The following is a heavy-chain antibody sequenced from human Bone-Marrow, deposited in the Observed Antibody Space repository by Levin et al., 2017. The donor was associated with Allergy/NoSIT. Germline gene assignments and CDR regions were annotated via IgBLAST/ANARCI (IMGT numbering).Heavy chain of an antibody. V-gene: IGHV4-34*01. CDR2: INHSGST. CDR3: ARGLVIAAAGPPGY. CDR1: GGSFSGYY. J-gene: IGHJ4*02. Sequence: SQTLSLTCAVYGGSFSGYYWSWIRQPPGKGLEWIGEINHSGSTNYNPSLKSRVTISVDTSKNQFSLKLSSVTAADTAVYYCARGLVIAAAGPPGYWGQGTLVTVSS. D-gene: IGHD6-13*01.